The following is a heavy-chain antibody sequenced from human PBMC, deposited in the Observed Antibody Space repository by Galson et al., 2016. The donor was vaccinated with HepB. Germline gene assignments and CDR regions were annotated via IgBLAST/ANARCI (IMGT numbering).Heavy chain of an antibody. Sequence: TLSLTCTVSGGSIISGAYYWSWIRQHPGKGLEWIGYIYYSGSTYYNPSLKSRVTMSVDTSKNHFSLKLSSVTAADTAVYYCARVSPDDILTDHNWFDPWGQGTLVTVSS. V-gene: IGHV4-31*03. J-gene: IGHJ5*02. CDR2: IYYSGST. CDR3: ARVSPDDILTDHNWFDP. D-gene: IGHD3-9*01. CDR1: GGSIISGAYY.